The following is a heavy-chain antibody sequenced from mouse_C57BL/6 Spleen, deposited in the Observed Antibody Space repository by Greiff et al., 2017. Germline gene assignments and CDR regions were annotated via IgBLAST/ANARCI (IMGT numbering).Heavy chain of an antibody. CDR2: ISGGGGNT. CDR3: ARDLGSSYVGLYYFDY. Sequence: EVQRVESGGGLVKPGGSLKLSCAASGFTFSSYTMSWVRQTPEKRLEWVATISGGGGNTYYPDSVKGRFTISRANAKNTLYLQMSSLRSEDTALYYCARDLGSSYVGLYYFDYWGQGTTLTVSS. CDR1: GFTFSSYT. J-gene: IGHJ2*01. D-gene: IGHD1-1*01. V-gene: IGHV5-9*01.